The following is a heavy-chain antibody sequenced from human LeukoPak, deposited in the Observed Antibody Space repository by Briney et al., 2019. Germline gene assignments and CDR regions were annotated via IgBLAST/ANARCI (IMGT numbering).Heavy chain of an antibody. CDR2: IIPIFGTA. V-gene: IGHV1-69*05. CDR1: GGTFSSYA. D-gene: IGHD1-26*01. Sequence: SVKVSCKASGGTFSSYAISWVRQAPGQGLEWLGRIIPIFGTANYAQKFQGRVTITTDESTSTAYMELSSLRSEDTAVYYCASLYSGSSRYYFDYWGQGTLVTVSS. CDR3: ASLYSGSSRYYFDY. J-gene: IGHJ4*02.